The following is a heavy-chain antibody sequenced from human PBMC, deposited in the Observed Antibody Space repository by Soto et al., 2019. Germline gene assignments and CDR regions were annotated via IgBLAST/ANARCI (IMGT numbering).Heavy chain of an antibody. CDR2: IIPIFGTA. Sequence: SVKVSCKASGGTFSSYTISWVRQAPGQGLEWMGRIIPIFGTANYAQKFQGRVTITADESTSTAYMELSSLRSEDTAVYYCATGTPRANWFDPWGQGTLVTVSS. V-gene: IGHV1-69*13. J-gene: IGHJ5*02. D-gene: IGHD1-1*01. CDR1: GGTFSSYT. CDR3: ATGTPRANWFDP.